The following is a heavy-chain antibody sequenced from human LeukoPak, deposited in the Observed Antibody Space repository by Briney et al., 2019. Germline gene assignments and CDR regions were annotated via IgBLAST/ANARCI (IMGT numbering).Heavy chain of an antibody. CDR3: ARHGGREDIVVVTAILHNYWYFDL. V-gene: IGHV4-30-4*01. J-gene: IGHJ2*01. CDR2: IYYSGST. CDR1: GGSISSGDYY. D-gene: IGHD2-21*02. Sequence: PSETLSLTCTVSGGSISSGDYYWSWIRQPPGKGLEWIGYIYYSGSTNYNPSLKSRVTISVDTSKNQFSLKLSSVTAADTAVYYCARHGGREDIVVVTAILHNYWYFDLWGRGTLVTVSS.